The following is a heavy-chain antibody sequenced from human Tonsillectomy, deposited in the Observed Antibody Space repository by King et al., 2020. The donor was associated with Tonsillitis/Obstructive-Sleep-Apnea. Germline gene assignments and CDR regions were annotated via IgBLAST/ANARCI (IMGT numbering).Heavy chain of an antibody. V-gene: IGHV4-34*01. Sequence: VQLQQWGAGLLKPSETLSLTCAVYGGSFSGYYWSWIRQPPGKGLEWIGEINHSGSTNYNPSLKSRVTKSVDTSKNQFSLNLGSVTASDTALYYCARGMGTPGDSWGQGALVTVSS. CDR3: ARGMGTPGDS. D-gene: IGHD1-1*01. CDR1: GGSFSGYY. CDR2: INHSGST. J-gene: IGHJ4*02.